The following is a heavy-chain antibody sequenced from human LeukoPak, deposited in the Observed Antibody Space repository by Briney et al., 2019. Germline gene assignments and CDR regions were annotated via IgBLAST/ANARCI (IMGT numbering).Heavy chain of an antibody. CDR2: IYSGGRT. CDR3: ARTPDYSGSFLTFDY. V-gene: IGHV3-66*01. J-gene: IGHJ4*02. CDR1: GFTSSSYW. D-gene: IGHD1-26*01. Sequence: PGGSLRLSCAASGFTSSSYWMSWVRQAPGKGLEWVSVIYSGGRTYYADSVKGRFTISRDNSKNTLYLQMNSLRAEDTAVYYCARTPDYSGSFLTFDYWGQGTLVAVSS.